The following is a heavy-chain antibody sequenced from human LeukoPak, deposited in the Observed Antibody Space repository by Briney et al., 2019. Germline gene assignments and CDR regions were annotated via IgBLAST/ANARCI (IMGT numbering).Heavy chain of an antibody. Sequence: GGSLRLSCAASGFTFSSYGIHWVRQAPGKGLEWVAVISYDGSNKYYADSVKGRFTISRDNPKSTLYLQMNSLRAEDTAVYYCAKDPGSGWYGADYWGQGTLVTVSS. V-gene: IGHV3-30*18. D-gene: IGHD6-19*01. CDR1: GFTFSSYG. J-gene: IGHJ4*02. CDR2: ISYDGSNK. CDR3: AKDPGSGWYGADY.